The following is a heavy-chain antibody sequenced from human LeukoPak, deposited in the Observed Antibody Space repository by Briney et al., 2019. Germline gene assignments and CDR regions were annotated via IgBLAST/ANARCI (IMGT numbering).Heavy chain of an antibody. J-gene: IGHJ4*02. D-gene: IGHD1/OR15-1a*01. CDR2: INPSGGST. Sequence: ASVTVSCKASGYSFISFYIHWVRQAPGQGLEWMGVINPSGGSTAYAQQFQGRVTMTRDTSTSTVYMELSSLRSEDTAVYYCARHSLIGTTPFDYWGQGTLVTVSS. CDR1: GYSFISFY. V-gene: IGHV1-46*01. CDR3: ARHSLIGTTPFDY.